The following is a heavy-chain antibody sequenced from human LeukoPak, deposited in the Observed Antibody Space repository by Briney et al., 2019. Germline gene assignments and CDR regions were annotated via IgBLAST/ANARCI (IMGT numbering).Heavy chain of an antibody. Sequence: GGSLRLSCAASGFIFSDHYMDWVRQAPGKGLEWVGRIRNKAKSYTTEYAASVKVRFTISRDDSKNSLYLQMNSLKTEDTAVYYCARALRYFDWSPFDYWGQGTLVTVSS. CDR3: ARALRYFDWSPFDY. J-gene: IGHJ4*02. V-gene: IGHV3-72*01. D-gene: IGHD3-9*01. CDR2: IRNKAKSYTT. CDR1: GFIFSDHY.